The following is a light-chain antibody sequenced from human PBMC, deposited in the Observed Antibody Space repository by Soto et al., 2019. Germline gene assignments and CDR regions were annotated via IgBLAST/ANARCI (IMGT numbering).Light chain of an antibody. CDR3: MQSLRTPHT. V-gene: IGKV2-28*01. Sequence: DIVMTQSPLSLPVTPGEPASIPCRSSQSLLHSNGVNYLDWFLQKPGQSPQVLIYLGSNRASGVPDRFSGSGSGTDFTLKISRVEAEDVGVYYCMQSLRTPHTFGQGTKLEIK. J-gene: IGKJ2*01. CDR2: LGS. CDR1: QSLLHSNGVNY.